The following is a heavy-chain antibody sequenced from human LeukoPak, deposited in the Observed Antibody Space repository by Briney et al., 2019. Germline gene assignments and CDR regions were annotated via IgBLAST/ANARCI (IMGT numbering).Heavy chain of an antibody. CDR1: GYSISSGYY. D-gene: IGHD5-12*01. CDR2: IYHSGST. V-gene: IGHV4-38-2*01. CDR3: ASGWLRFTADY. J-gene: IGHJ4*02. Sequence: SETLPLTCAVSGYSISSGYYWGWIRQPPGKGLEWIGSIYHSGSTYYNPSLKSRVTISVDTSKNQFSLKLRSVTAADTAVYYCASGWLRFTADYWGQGTLVTVSS.